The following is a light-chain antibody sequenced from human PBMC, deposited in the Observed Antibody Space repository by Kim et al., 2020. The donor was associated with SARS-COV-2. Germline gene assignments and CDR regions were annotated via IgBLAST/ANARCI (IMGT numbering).Light chain of an antibody. V-gene: IGLV2-14*03. CDR3: SSYASSSAPYV. J-gene: IGLJ1*01. CDR2: DVS. CDR1: SSDIGGYKY. Sequence: QSITISCSGTSSDIGGYKYVSWYQHHPGKAPKLMIYDVSERPSGVSDRFSGSKSGDTASLTISGLQAEDEADYYCSSYASSSAPYVFGTGTKVTVL.